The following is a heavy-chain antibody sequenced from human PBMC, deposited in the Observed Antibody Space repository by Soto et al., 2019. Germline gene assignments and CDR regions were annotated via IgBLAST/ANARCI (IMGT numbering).Heavy chain of an antibody. CDR2: IYYSGST. D-gene: IGHD3-22*01. Sequence: QVQLQESGPGLVKPSETLSLTCTVSGGSISSYYWRWIRQPPGKGLAWIGYIYYSGSTNYNPALKSRVTISVDTSKNQSSLKLSSVTAADTAVYYCARERIGALDSRGYYAAFDTWGQGTMVTVSS. V-gene: IGHV4-59*01. CDR3: ARERIGALDSRGYYAAFDT. CDR1: GGSISSYY. J-gene: IGHJ3*02.